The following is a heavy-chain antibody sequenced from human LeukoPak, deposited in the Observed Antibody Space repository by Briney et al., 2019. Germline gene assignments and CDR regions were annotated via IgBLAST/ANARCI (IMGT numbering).Heavy chain of an antibody. V-gene: IGHV4-34*01. CDR2: INHSGST. Sequence: SETLSLTCAVYGGSFSGYYWSWIRQPPGKGLEWVGEINHSGSTNYNPSLKSRVAISVDTSKNQFSLKPSSVTAADTAVYYCARGGRTTGTMVTRYIDYWGQGTLVTVSS. J-gene: IGHJ4*02. CDR3: ARGGRTTGTMVTRYIDY. CDR1: GGSFSGYY. D-gene: IGHD1-1*01.